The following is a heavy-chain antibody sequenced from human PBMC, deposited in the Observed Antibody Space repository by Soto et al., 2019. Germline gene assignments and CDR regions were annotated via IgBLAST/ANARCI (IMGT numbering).Heavy chain of an antibody. CDR2: ISAYNGNT. J-gene: IGHJ4*02. CDR3: ARVGYDYIWGSYRLQPFDY. Sequence: QVQLVQSGAEVKKPGASVKVSCKASGYTFTSYGISWVRQAPGQGLEWMGWISAYNGNTNYAQKLQGRVTMTTDTSTRTAYMELRSLRSDDTAVYYCARVGYDYIWGSYRLQPFDYWGQGTLVTVSS. CDR1: GYTFTSYG. D-gene: IGHD3-16*02. V-gene: IGHV1-18*01.